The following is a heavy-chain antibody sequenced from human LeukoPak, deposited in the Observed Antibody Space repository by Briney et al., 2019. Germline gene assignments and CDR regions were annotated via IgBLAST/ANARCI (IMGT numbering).Heavy chain of an antibody. CDR2: MNPNSGNT. D-gene: IGHD4-17*01. CDR3: AIRRNTVTTYYFDY. CDR1: GYTFTSYD. J-gene: IGHJ4*02. V-gene: IGHV1-8*01. Sequence: GASVKVSCKASGYTFTSYDINWVRQATGQGLEWMGWMNPNSGNTGYAQKFQGRVTMTRNTSISTAYMELSSLRSEDTAVYYCAIRRNTVTTYYFDYWGQGTLVTVSS.